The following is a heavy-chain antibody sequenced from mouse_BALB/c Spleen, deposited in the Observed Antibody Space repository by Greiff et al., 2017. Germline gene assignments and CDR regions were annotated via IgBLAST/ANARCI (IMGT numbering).Heavy chain of an antibody. Sequence: EVQLQQSGAELVRSGASVKLSCTASGFNIKDYYMHWVKQRPEQGLEWIGWIDPENGDTEYAPKFQGKATMTADTSSNTAYLQLSSLTSEDTAVYYCNAGSSGYGYFDYWGQGTTLTVSS. D-gene: IGHD3-1*01. J-gene: IGHJ2*01. V-gene: IGHV14-4*02. CDR2: IDPENGDT. CDR3: NAGSSGYGYFDY. CDR1: GFNIKDYY.